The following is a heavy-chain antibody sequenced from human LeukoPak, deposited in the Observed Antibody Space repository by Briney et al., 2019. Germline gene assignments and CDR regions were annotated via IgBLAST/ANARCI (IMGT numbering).Heavy chain of an antibody. CDR1: GYTFTSYY. J-gene: IGHJ4*02. Sequence: ASVKVSCEASGYTFTSYYMHWVRQAPGQGLEWMGIINPSGGSTSYAQKFQGRVTMTRDTSTSTVYMELSSLRSEDTAVYYCAILDPLGVFDYWGQGTLVTVSS. V-gene: IGHV1-46*01. CDR3: AILDPLGVFDY. D-gene: IGHD2-21*01. CDR2: INPSGGST.